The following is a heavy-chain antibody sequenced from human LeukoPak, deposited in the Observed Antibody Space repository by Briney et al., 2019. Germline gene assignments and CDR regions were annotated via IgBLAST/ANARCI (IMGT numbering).Heavy chain of an antibody. J-gene: IGHJ4*02. D-gene: IGHD2-2*01. V-gene: IGHV4-38-2*02. CDR3: AKRYCSSTTCYDDRGAFDY. Sequence: SETLSLTCTISGYSISSGNYWDWIRQPPGKGLEWIGSIYHSGSTYYNPSLKSRVTISVDTSKNQFSLKLSSVTAADTAVYYCAKRYCSSTTCYDDRGAFDYWGQGTLVTVSS. CDR1: GYSISSGNY. CDR2: IYHSGST.